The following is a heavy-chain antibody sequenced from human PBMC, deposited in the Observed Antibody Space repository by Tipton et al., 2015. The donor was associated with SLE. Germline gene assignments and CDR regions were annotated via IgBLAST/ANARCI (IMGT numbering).Heavy chain of an antibody. D-gene: IGHD3-16*02. Sequence: QLVQSGAEVKRPGSSVKVSCKASGGTFSTYAINWVRQAPGQGLEWMGGVIPTFGTASYAQKFQGRITIRTDESTSTAYMELSSLESEDTAVYYCAKYSNPIISYDHLWGNYRFTGESFGIWGQGTMVTVSS. J-gene: IGHJ3*02. V-gene: IGHV1-69*05. CDR1: GGTFSTYA. CDR3: AKYSNPIISYDHLWGNYRFTGESFGI. CDR2: VIPTFGTA.